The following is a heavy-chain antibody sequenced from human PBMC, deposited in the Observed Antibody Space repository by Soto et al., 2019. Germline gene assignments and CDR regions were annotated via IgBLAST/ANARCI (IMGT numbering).Heavy chain of an antibody. D-gene: IGHD4-17*01. CDR1: GFTFSSYS. V-gene: IGHV3-21*01. CDR3: ARESPVTTYYYYYGMDV. Sequence: GGSLRLSCAASGFTFSSYSMNWVRQAPGKGLEWLSSISSSSSYIYYADSVKGRFTISRDNAKNSLYLQMNSLRAEDTAVYYYARESPVTTYYYYYGMDVWGQVTTVTVSS. CDR2: ISSSSSYI. J-gene: IGHJ6*02.